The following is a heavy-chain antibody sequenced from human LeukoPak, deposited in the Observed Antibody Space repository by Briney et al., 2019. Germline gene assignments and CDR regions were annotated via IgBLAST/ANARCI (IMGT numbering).Heavy chain of an antibody. J-gene: IGHJ4*02. CDR2: IYYSGST. CDR3: ATASGAAAEPLYYFDY. Sequence: SETLSLTCAVYGGSFNDYYWGWIRQPPGKGLEWIGSIYYSGSTYYNPSLKSRVTISVDTSKNQFSLKLSSVTAADTAVYYCATASGAAAEPLYYFDYWGQGTLVTVSS. CDR1: GGSFNDYY. D-gene: IGHD6-13*01. V-gene: IGHV4-39*01.